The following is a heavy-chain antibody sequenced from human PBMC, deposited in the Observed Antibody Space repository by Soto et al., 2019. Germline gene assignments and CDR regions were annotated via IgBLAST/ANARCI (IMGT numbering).Heavy chain of an antibody. CDR3: ASRYSSSWYYWFDP. CDR1: GYTFTNYA. J-gene: IGHJ5*02. CDR2: IIPIFGTA. V-gene: IGHV1-69*13. D-gene: IGHD6-13*01. Sequence: SVKVSCKASGYTFTNYAMHWVRQAPGQRLGWMGGIIPIFGTANYAQKFQGRVTITADESTSTAYMELSSLRSEDTAVYYCASRYSSSWYYWFDPWGQGTLVTVSS.